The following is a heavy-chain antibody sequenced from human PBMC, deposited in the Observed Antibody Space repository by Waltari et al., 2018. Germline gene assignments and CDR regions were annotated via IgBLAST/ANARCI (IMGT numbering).Heavy chain of an antibody. CDR1: GGTFSSYA. CDR2: IIPIFGTS. Sequence: QVQLVQSGAEVKKPGSSVKVSCKASGGTFSSYAISWVRQAPGQGLEWMGGIIPIFGTSNYAQKFQGRVTITADESTSTAYMVLSSLRSEDTAVYYCARVVPGLNWFDPWGQGTLVTVSS. D-gene: IGHD3-10*01. CDR3: ARVVPGLNWFDP. J-gene: IGHJ5*02. V-gene: IGHV1-69*01.